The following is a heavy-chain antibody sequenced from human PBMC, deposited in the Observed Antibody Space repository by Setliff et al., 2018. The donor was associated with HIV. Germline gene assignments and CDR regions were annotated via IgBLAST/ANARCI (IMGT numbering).Heavy chain of an antibody. CDR3: ARATATWLVDN. D-gene: IGHD2-15*01. Sequence: PSETLSLTCNVSGASISSYYWSWIRQPPGKGLEWIGYVYHSVGTNYNPSLKSRLTISTDASKNQFSLKLSSVTTADTAVYYCARATATWLVDNWGQGTLVTVS. J-gene: IGHJ4*02. CDR2: VYHSVGT. V-gene: IGHV4-59*01. CDR1: GASISSYY.